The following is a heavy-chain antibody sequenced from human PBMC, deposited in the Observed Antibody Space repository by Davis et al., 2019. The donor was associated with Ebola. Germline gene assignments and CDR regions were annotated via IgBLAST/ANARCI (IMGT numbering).Heavy chain of an antibody. V-gene: IGHV1-69*13. CDR1: GGTFSNYA. CDR3: TRWMTTRTSLRPNWFDP. D-gene: IGHD4-17*01. Sequence: SVKVSCKASGGTFSNYAISWVRQAPGQGLEWMGGIIPIYGTANFAQRFQGRVSITADESTSTAYMELSSLRSEDTAVYYCTRWMTTRTSLRPNWFDPWGQGTLVTVSS. J-gene: IGHJ5*02. CDR2: IIPIYGTA.